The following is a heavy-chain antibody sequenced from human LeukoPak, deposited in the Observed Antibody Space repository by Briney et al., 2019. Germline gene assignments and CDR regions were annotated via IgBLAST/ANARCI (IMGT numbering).Heavy chain of an antibody. J-gene: IGHJ5*02. D-gene: IGHD6-19*01. Sequence: SETLSLTCTVSGGSISSYYWSWIRQPPGKGLEWIGEINHSGSTNYNPSLKSRVTISVDTSKNQFSLKLSSVTAADTAVYYCARCGSGWYADNWFDPWGQGTLVTVSS. CDR1: GGSISSYY. CDR3: ARCGSGWYADNWFDP. V-gene: IGHV4-34*01. CDR2: INHSGST.